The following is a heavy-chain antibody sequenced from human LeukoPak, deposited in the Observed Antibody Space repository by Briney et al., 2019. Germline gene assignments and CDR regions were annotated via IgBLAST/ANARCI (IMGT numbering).Heavy chain of an antibody. CDR2: ISSSSSSTI. CDR3: AKAGDSSGYYYLTTRSHSFDY. V-gene: IGHV3-48*01. J-gene: IGHJ4*02. Sequence: GGSLRLSCAASGFTFSSYIMNWVRQAPGKGLEWVSYISSSSSSTIYYADSVKGRFTLSRDNSKNTLYLQMNSLRAEDTAVYYCAKAGDSSGYYYLTTRSHSFDYWGQGTLVTVSS. D-gene: IGHD3-22*01. CDR1: GFTFSSYI.